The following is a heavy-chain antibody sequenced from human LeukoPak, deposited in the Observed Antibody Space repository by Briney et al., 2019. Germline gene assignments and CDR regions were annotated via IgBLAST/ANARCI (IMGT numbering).Heavy chain of an antibody. Sequence: GGSLRLSCAASGFTFSSYAMHWVRQAPGKGLEWVAVISYDGSNKYYADSVKGRFTISRDNSKNTLYLQMNSLRAEDTAVYYCAKDPGYSSGWYYFDYWGQGTLVTVYS. D-gene: IGHD6-19*01. J-gene: IGHJ4*02. CDR3: AKDPGYSSGWYYFDY. CDR2: ISYDGSNK. CDR1: GFTFSSYA. V-gene: IGHV3-30-3*01.